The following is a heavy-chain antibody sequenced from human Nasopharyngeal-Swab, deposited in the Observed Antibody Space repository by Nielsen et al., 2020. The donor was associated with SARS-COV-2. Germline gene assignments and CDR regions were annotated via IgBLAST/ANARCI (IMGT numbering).Heavy chain of an antibody. CDR3: ARDVRQRTGDY. J-gene: IGHJ4*02. CDR1: GFTFNSYY. Sequence: GESLKISCAASGFTFNSYYMSWLRQAPGKGLEWVGNIKQDGSEKYYVDSVKGRFTTSRDNAKNSLYLQMNSLRAEDTAVYYCARDVRQRTGDYWGQGTLVTVSS. D-gene: IGHD1-1*01. V-gene: IGHV3-7*01. CDR2: IKQDGSEK.